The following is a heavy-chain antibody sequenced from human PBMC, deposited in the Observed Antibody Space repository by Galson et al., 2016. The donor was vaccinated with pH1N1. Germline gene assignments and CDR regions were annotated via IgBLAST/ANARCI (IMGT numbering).Heavy chain of an antibody. D-gene: IGHD6-6*01. CDR1: GATFNSYG. J-gene: IGHJ6*02. CDR2: INPVFGTT. CDR3: ATFSSSSSWRALDV. Sequence: SVKVSCKASGATFNSYGIHWVRQAPGKGLEWMGDINPVFGTTNYAQRFQDRVTITAHDTELSGLRSEDTAVYYCATFSSSSSWRALDVLGQGTTVTVSS. V-gene: IGHV1-69*13.